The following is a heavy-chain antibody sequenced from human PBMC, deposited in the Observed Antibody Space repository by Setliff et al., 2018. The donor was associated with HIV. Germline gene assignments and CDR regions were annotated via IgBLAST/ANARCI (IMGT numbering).Heavy chain of an antibody. CDR1: GYTFTSYD. D-gene: IGHD5-12*01. J-gene: IGHJ4*02. CDR2: MNPNSGNT. Sequence: VASVKVSCKASGYTFTSYDTNWVRQATGRGLEWMGWMNPNSGNTGYAQKFQGRVTMTRNTSISTAYMELSSLRSEDTAVYYCTTDIGVATLSCIDYWGQGTLVTVSS. CDR3: TTDIGVATLSCIDY. V-gene: IGHV1-8*02.